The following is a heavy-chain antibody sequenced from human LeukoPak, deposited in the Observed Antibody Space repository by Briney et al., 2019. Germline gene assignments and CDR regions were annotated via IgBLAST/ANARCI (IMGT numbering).Heavy chain of an antibody. Sequence: ASVKVSCKASGYTFTSYAMNWVRQAPGQGLEWMGWINTNTGNPTYAQGFTGRFVFSLDTSVSTAYLQISSLKAEDTAVYYCARVSSSWYAPVYYYYYYMDVWGKGTTVTVSS. CDR2: INTNTGNP. V-gene: IGHV7-4-1*02. D-gene: IGHD6-13*01. J-gene: IGHJ6*03. CDR3: ARVSSSWYAPVYYYYYYMDV. CDR1: GYTFTSYA.